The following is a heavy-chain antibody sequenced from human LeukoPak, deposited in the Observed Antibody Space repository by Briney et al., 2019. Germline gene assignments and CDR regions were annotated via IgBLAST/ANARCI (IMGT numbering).Heavy chain of an antibody. CDR2: ISGSGGST. J-gene: IGHJ4*02. CDR3: AKDPALRAKYYYDY. D-gene: IGHD2/OR15-2a*01. CDR1: GFTFSSYA. Sequence: GGSLRLSCAASGFTFSSYAMSWVRQAPGKGLELVSAISGSGGSTYYADSVKGRFTISRDNSKNTLYLQMNSLRAEDTAVYYCAKDPALRAKYYYDYWGQGTLVTVSS. V-gene: IGHV3-23*01.